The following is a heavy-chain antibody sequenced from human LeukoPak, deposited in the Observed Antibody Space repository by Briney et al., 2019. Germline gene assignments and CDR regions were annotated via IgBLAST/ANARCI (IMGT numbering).Heavy chain of an antibody. CDR2: INRRGHT. Sequence: GGSLRLSCAASGFTFDRFTIHWVRQTPGKGLEWVSLINRRGHTFYADSVKGRSTISRDNSRNSVFLQLNNLRAEDTALYYCAKAQMAVAGSLDYWGQGTLVTVSS. V-gene: IGHV3-43*01. CDR1: GFTFDRFT. CDR3: AKAQMAVAGSLDY. J-gene: IGHJ4*02. D-gene: IGHD6-19*01.